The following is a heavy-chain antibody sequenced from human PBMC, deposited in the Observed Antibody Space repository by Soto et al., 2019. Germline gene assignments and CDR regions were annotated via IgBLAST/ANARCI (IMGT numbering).Heavy chain of an antibody. CDR2: IYPGDSDT. CDR1: GYSFTNYW. V-gene: IGHV5-51*01. D-gene: IGHD2-21*02. Sequence: GESLKISCKGSGYSFTNYWIGWVRQMPGKGLEWMGVIYPGDSDTRYNPSFEGQAIISSDKSISTVYLQWSSLKDSDTAMYYCAIGGDWYFFDIWAQGTMVTVSS. CDR3: AIGGDWYFFDI. J-gene: IGHJ3*02.